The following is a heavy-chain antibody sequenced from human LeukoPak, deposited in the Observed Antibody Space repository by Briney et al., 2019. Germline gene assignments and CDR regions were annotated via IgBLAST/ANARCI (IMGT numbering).Heavy chain of an antibody. CDR1: GFSVSSNY. Sequence: GGSLRLSCAASGFSVSSNYMSWVRQAPGKGLEWVSAISGSGGSTYYADSVKGRFTISRDNSKNTLYLQMNSLRAEGTAVYYCAKYPGYCSGGSCYNWFDPWGQGTLVTVSS. D-gene: IGHD2-15*01. CDR2: ISGSGGST. V-gene: IGHV3-23*01. CDR3: AKYPGYCSGGSCYNWFDP. J-gene: IGHJ5*02.